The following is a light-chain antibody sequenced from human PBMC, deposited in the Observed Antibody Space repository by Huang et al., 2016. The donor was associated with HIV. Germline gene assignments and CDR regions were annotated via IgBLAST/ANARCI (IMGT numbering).Light chain of an antibody. CDR2: DAS. CDR1: QSVNSY. V-gene: IGKV3-11*01. J-gene: IGKJ5*01. Sequence: DIVLTQSPATLSLSPGERATLSCRASQSVNSYLAWYQQKPGQAPRLLIYDASNTATGIPARFSGSGSGTDFTLTISSLEPEDFAVYYCQQRSNWPITFGRGTRLEIK. CDR3: QQRSNWPIT.